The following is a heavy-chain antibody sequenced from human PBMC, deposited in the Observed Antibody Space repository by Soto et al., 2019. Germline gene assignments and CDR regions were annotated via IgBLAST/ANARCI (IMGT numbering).Heavy chain of an antibody. CDR2: IFSNDEK. CDR1: GGSISSGGYY. D-gene: IGHD6-13*01. J-gene: IGHJ6*02. V-gene: IGHV2-26*01. CDR3: ARLSSSWYFYYYYGMDV. Sequence: ETLSLTCTVSGGSISSGGYYWSWIRQPPGKALEWLAHIFSNDEKSYSTSLKSRLTISKDTSKSQVVLTMTNMDPVDTATYYCARLSSSWYFYYYYGMDVWGQGTTVTVSS.